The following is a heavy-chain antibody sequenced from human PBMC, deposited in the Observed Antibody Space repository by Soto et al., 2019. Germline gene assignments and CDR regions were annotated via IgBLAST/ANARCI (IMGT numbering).Heavy chain of an antibody. V-gene: IGHV1-69*04. CDR1: GGTFSSYT. J-gene: IGHJ3*02. CDR3: ARDRYRSGGSCYSHDAFDI. D-gene: IGHD2-15*01. Sequence: SVKVSCKASGGTFSSYTISWVRQAPGQGLEWMGRIIPILGIANYAQKFQGRVTITADKSTSAAYMELSSLRSEDTAVYYCARDRYRSGGSCYSHDAFDIWGQGTMVTVSS. CDR2: IIPILGIA.